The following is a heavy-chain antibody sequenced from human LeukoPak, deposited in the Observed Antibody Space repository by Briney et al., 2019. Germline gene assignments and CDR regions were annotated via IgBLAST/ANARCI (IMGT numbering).Heavy chain of an antibody. CDR1: GFTFASYA. J-gene: IGHJ4*02. Sequence: GGSLRLSCAASGFTFASYAMSWLPQAPGKGREWGSDIGGRGRATYYADCEEGRFTISRDNSKSAEYLEMNSLRGEDTGIYYCAKDLGGVGGSGFPGYWGRGDLVSVSS. D-gene: IGHD3-10*01. CDR3: AKDLGGVGGSGFPGY. CDR2: IGGRGRAT. V-gene: IGHV3-23*01.